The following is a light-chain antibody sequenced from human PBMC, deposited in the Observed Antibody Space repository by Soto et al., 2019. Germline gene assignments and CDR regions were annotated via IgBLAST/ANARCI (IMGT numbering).Light chain of an antibody. CDR2: AAS. Sequence: DIQLTQSPSFLSASVGDRVTVACRASQGINSYLAWYQQKPGKAPKLLIYAASTLQAGVTSRFSGDGSGTEFTLTIRSLQPEDFATYFCQQLHTYPLPFGGGTKVDIK. V-gene: IGKV1-9*01. CDR1: QGINSY. J-gene: IGKJ4*01. CDR3: QQLHTYPLP.